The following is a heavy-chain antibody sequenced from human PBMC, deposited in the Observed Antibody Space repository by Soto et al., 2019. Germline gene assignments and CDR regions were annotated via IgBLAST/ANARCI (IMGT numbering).Heavy chain of an antibody. D-gene: IGHD2-8*01. J-gene: IGHJ4*02. V-gene: IGHV3-7*03. CDR2: LKRDGRER. CDR1: GFTFGDYW. CDR3: ARGVYEILGRVVRRLDS. Sequence: SLRLSCAASGFTFGDYWMTWVRQAPGKGLEWVANLKRDGRERYYVDSVKGRFSVSRDNAKNSLYLQMNNLRPEDTAVYYCARGVYEILGRVVRRLDSWGQGTLVTVSS.